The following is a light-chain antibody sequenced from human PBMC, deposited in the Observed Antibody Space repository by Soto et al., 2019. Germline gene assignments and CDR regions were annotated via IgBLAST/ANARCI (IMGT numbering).Light chain of an antibody. Sequence: APVSCLTIGSVSSRYLTWYQQKSGQVPRLLISGASSRATGIPDRFSGSGSGTDFTIPISRPEPADFAVHYCQQYNTGPPWTFGQGTKVDI. V-gene: IGKV3-20*01. CDR3: QQYNTGPPWT. J-gene: IGKJ1*01. CDR1: GSVSSRY. CDR2: GAS.